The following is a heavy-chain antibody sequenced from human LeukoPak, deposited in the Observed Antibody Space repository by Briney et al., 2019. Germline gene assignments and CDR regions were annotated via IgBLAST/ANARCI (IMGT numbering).Heavy chain of an antibody. CDR1: GGSISSSSYY. V-gene: IGHV4-39*01. J-gene: IGHJ4*02. D-gene: IGHD3-22*01. CDR3: ASDLYDSSGYYYY. CDR2: IYYSGST. Sequence: SVTLSLTCTVSGGSISSSSYYWGWIRQPPGKGLEWIGSIYYSGSTYYNPSLKSRVTISVDTSKNQFSLKLSSVTAADTAVYYCASDLYDSSGYYYYWGQGTLVTVSS.